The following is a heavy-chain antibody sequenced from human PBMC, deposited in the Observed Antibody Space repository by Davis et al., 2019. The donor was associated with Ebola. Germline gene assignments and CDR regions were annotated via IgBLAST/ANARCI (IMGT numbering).Heavy chain of an antibody. Sequence: ASVTVSCKASGYSFSSLGLNWVRQAPGQGLEWMGWISGHNAKVLSAERFQDRVTMTTDTSTNTVYMEMRGLRSEDTAVYYCAGGTHDYFDYWGQGTLVTVSS. V-gene: IGHV1-18*01. CDR2: ISGHNAKV. CDR1: GYSFSSLG. J-gene: IGHJ4*02. CDR3: AGGTHDYFDY. D-gene: IGHD3-16*01.